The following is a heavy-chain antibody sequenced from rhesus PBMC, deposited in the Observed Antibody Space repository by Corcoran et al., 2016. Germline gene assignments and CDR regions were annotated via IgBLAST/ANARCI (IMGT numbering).Heavy chain of an antibody. J-gene: IGHJ4*01. V-gene: IGHV4-76*01. CDR1: GGSSSGGYD. CDR3: AGHRLGAGFDY. CDR2: IYGGRAST. D-gene: IGHD6-31*01. Sequence: QVQLQESGPGLVKPSETLSLTCAVSGGSSSGGYDWSWIRQPPGMGLEWIGYIYGGRASTSYNPSLKTRVTISKDPSKNQFSLKLSSVTAADTAVYYCAGHRLGAGFDYWGQGVLVTVSS.